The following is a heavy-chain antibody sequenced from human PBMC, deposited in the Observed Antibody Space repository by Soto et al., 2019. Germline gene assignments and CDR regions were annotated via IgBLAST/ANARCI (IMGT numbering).Heavy chain of an antibody. CDR2: ISTLNGNT. CDR3: ARRVQVWLPXXXXMDX. Sequence: QAQLVQSGAEVKKPGASVNVSCKASGYDYVTYAITWVRQRPGQGLEWMGWISTLNGNTNYAQNFQGRVTMTTDTSTRIVHLELRSLRSDDTAVYYCARRVQVWLPXXXXMDXWGQGTTVTVSS. J-gene: IGHJ6*02. CDR1: GYDYVTYA. V-gene: IGHV1-18*01. D-gene: IGHD5-18*01.